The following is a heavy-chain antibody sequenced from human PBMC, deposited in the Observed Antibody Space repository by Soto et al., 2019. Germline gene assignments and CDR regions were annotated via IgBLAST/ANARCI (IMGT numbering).Heavy chain of an antibody. CDR2: LKSETDGGTT. V-gene: IGHV3-15*01. D-gene: IGHD3-16*02. CDR3: ITFGKSNRERFDY. CDR1: GLTIDNAW. Sequence: GGSLRLSCAVSGLTIDNAWVSWVRQAPGKGLEWVGRLKSETDGGTTEYAAPVKGRFTIARDDSQSTLYLQMNSVSTEDTAVYYGITFGKSNRERFDYWGQGTPVTVSS. J-gene: IGHJ4*02.